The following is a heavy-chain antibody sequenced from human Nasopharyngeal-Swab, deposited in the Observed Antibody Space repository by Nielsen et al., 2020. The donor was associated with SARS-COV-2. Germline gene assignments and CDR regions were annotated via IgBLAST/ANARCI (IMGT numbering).Heavy chain of an antibody. J-gene: IGHJ4*02. CDR1: GFTFSDRY. V-gene: IGHV3-11*01. CDR2: ISSSSTSI. CDR3: ARRAGYCSGGTDCYYFDP. D-gene: IGHD2-15*01. Sequence: GESLKISCAASGFTFSDRYMIWIRQAPGKGLEWISYISSSSTSINYADSVKGRFTISRDNVKNSLYLQMNSLRAEDTAVYYCARRAGYCSGGTDCYYFDPWGQGTLVTVSS.